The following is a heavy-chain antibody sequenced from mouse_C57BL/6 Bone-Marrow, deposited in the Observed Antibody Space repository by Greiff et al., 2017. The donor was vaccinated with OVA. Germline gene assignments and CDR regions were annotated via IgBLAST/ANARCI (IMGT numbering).Heavy chain of an antibody. J-gene: IGHJ3*01. Sequence: EVMLVESGGGLVQPKGSLKLSCAASGFSFNTYAMNWVRQAPGKGLEWVARIRSKSNNYATYYADSVKDRFTISRDDSESMLYLQMNNLKTEDTAMYYCVRHSGYYGSSQGYWGQGTLVTVSA. V-gene: IGHV10-1*01. CDR2: IRSKSNNYAT. CDR1: GFSFNTYA. D-gene: IGHD1-1*01. CDR3: VRHSGYYGSSQGY.